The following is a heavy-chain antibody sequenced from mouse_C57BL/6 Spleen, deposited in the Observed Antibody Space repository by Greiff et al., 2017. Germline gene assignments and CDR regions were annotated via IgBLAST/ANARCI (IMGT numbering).Heavy chain of an antibody. Sequence: QVQLQQSGPELVKPGASVKISCKASGYAFSSYWMNWVKQRPGKGLEWIGRIYPGDGDTNYNGKFKGKATLTADKSSSTAYMQLSSLTSEDSAVYFCARERPVYYDSLDYWGKGTTLTVSS. CDR3: ARERPVYYDSLDY. V-gene: IGHV1-82*01. CDR2: IYPGDGDT. J-gene: IGHJ2*01. CDR1: GYAFSSYW. D-gene: IGHD1-1*01.